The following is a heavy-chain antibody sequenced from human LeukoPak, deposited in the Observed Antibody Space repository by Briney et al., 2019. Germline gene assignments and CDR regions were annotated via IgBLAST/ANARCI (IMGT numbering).Heavy chain of an antibody. CDR1: GGAISGYD. CDR3: ERTPPTQWLVTYFDY. J-gene: IGHJ4*02. CDR2: IYYSGST. Sequence: SETLSLTCTVSGGAISGYDWGWSRQPPGKGRGWSGYIYYSGSTNYNPSLKSGVTISVTTSKNQFSLKLSSVTAAATAVYYCERTPPTQWLVTYFDYWGQGTMVTVSS. V-gene: IGHV4-59*08. D-gene: IGHD6-19*01.